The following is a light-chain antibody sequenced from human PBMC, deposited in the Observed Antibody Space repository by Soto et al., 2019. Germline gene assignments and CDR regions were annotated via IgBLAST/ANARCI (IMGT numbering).Light chain of an antibody. V-gene: IGKV1-12*01. CDR1: QGINSW. CDR2: GAS. Sequence: DLQMTQSPSSVSASVGDRVTITCRASQGINSWLAWYQQKAGKAPKLLIYGASSLQSGVPSRFSGSGSGSDFTLTISSLQPEDFAIYYCQQTNRFPLTFGGGTKVEIK. CDR3: QQTNRFPLT. J-gene: IGKJ4*01.